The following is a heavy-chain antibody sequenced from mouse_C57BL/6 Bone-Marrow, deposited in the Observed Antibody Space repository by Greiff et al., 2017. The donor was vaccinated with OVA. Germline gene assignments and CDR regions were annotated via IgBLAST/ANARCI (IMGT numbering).Heavy chain of an antibody. D-gene: IGHD2-3*01. Sequence: VKLQESGAELARPGASVKLSCKASGYTFTSYGISWVKQRPGQGLEWIGEIYPRSGNTYYNEKLTGKATLTADKSSSTAYMELRSLTSEDSAVYCCARSYDGYYRFAYWGQGTLVTVSA. CDR3: ARSYDGYYRFAY. V-gene: IGHV1-81*01. J-gene: IGHJ3*01. CDR2: IYPRSGNT. CDR1: GYTFTSYG.